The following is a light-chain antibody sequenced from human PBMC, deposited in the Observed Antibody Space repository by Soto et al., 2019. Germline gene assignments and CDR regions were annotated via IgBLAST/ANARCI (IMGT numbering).Light chain of an antibody. V-gene: IGKV1-39*01. CDR1: QSISSY. CDR2: AAS. Sequence: DIQMTQSPSSLSASVGDGVTVSCRASQSISSYLNWYQQKPGKAPELLIYAASSLQSGVPSRFSGSGSGTDFTLTISSLRPEDFATYYCQQSYSTPWTFGQGTKVDNK. CDR3: QQSYSTPWT. J-gene: IGKJ1*01.